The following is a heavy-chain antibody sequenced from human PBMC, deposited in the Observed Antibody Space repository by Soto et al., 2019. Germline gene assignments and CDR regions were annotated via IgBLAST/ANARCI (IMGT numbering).Heavy chain of an antibody. J-gene: IGHJ4*02. CDR2: ISAYNGNT. CDR1: GYTFTSYG. D-gene: IGHD6-13*01. V-gene: IGHV1-18*01. Sequence: ASVKVSCKASGYTFTSYGISWVRQAPGQGLEWMGWISAYNGNTNYAQKLQGRVTMTTDTSTSTAYMELRSLRSDDTAVYYCARIPREGSSWTPIDYWGQGTLVTVS. CDR3: ARIPREGSSWTPIDY.